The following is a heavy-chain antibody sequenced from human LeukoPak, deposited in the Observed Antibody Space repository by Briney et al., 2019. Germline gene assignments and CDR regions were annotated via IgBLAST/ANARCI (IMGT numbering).Heavy chain of an antibody. J-gene: IGHJ4*02. Sequence: SETLSLTCTVSGGSMNNYYWTWIRQPPGKGLEWIAYIFYSGSTNYNPSLKSRVTISVDTSNNQFSLTLTSVTAADTAVYYCARLRGTYFPDYWGQGSLVTVSS. V-gene: IGHV4-59*01. CDR3: ARLRGTYFPDY. D-gene: IGHD2/OR15-2a*01. CDR1: GGSMNNYY. CDR2: IFYSGST.